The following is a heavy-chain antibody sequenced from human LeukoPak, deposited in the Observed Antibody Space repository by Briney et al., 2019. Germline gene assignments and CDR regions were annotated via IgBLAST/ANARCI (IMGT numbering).Heavy chain of an antibody. V-gene: IGHV4-4*07. CDR1: GASIRTYY. Sequence: SETLSLTCTVSGASIRTYYWSWIRQPAGQGLEWIGRISASKNTDHNPSLKSRVTMSVDTTKNQVSLNLNSVTAAVMAVYYCASSLYYYTSGAGFDYWGQGTLVTVSA. J-gene: IGHJ4*02. CDR3: ASSLYYYTSGAGFDY. D-gene: IGHD3-10*01. CDR2: ISASKNT.